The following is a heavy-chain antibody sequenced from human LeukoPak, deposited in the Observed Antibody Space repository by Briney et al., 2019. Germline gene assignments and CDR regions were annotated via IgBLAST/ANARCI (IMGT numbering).Heavy chain of an antibody. Sequence: SETLSLTCTVSGGSLSGHCWSWIRQPPGKGLEWIGYIYYSGNTNYNPSLNTRVTISVDTSKIQFSLKLRSVTAAHTAVYYCARLHFAAAEELPPWGQGTLVTVSP. CDR2: IYYSGNT. CDR3: ARLHFAAAEELPP. J-gene: IGHJ5*02. D-gene: IGHD6-13*01. V-gene: IGHV4-59*08. CDR1: GGSLSGHC.